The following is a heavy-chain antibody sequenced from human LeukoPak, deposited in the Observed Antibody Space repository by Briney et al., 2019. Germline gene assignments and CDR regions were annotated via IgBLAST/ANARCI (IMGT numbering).Heavy chain of an antibody. D-gene: IGHD6-19*01. Sequence: SQTLSLTCAISGDSVSNNIATWNWVRQSPSRGLEWLGRTYYRSKWYNDYAVSVKSRITINPGTSKNQFSLQLNSVTPEDTAVYYCARGPGIAVAGHFDYWGQGTLVTVSS. CDR1: GDSVSNNIAT. J-gene: IGHJ4*02. CDR2: TYYRSKWYN. V-gene: IGHV6-1*01. CDR3: ARGPGIAVAGHFDY.